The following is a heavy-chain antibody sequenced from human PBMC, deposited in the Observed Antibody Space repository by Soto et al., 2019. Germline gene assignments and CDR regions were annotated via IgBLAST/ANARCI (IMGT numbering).Heavy chain of an antibody. D-gene: IGHD6-19*01. CDR2: ISSSSSYI. J-gene: IGHJ3*02. CDR1: GFTFSSYS. Sequence: EVQLVESGGGLVKPGGSLRLSCAASGFTFSSYSMNWVRQAPGKGLEWVSSISSSSSYIYYADSVKGRFTISRDNAKNSLYLQMNSLRAEDTAVYYCARDQLARGEQWLGPFDIWGQGTMVTVSS. V-gene: IGHV3-21*01. CDR3: ARDQLARGEQWLGPFDI.